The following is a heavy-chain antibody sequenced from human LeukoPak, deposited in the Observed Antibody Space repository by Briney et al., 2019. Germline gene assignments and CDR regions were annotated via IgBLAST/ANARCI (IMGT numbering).Heavy chain of an antibody. V-gene: IGHV4-39*01. Sequence: SETLSLTCTVSGGSISSSTYSWGWIRQPPGKGLEWIVSISYSGSAYYNPSLKSRVTISVDTSKNQFSLNLSSVTAADTAIYYCARRHDSTGYYSAALTRYCFDYWGQGTLVTVSS. CDR1: GGSISSSTYS. J-gene: IGHJ4*02. CDR3: ARRHDSTGYYSAALTRYCFDY. CDR2: ISYSGSA. D-gene: IGHD3-22*01.